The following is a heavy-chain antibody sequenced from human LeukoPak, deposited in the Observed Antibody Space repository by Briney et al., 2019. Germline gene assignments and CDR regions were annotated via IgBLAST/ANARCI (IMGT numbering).Heavy chain of an antibody. D-gene: IGHD4-17*01. CDR2: IIPIFGTA. Sequence: SVKVSCKASGGTFSSYAISWVRQAPGQGLESMGGIIPIFGTANYAQKFQGRVTITADESTSTAYMELSSLRSEDTAVYYCARGYGDFYPNFDYWGQGTLVTVSS. CDR1: GGTFSSYA. V-gene: IGHV1-69*13. J-gene: IGHJ4*02. CDR3: ARGYGDFYPNFDY.